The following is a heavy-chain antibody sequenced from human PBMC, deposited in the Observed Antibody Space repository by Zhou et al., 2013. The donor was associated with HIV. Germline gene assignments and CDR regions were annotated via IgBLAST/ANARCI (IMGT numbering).Heavy chain of an antibody. CDR3: ARGSKTHPWGWDDAFDI. J-gene: IGHJ3*02. D-gene: IGHD6-19*01. V-gene: IGHV1-69*04. CDR2: IIPILGIT. CDR1: GGTFSSYA. Sequence: QVQLVQSGAEVKKPGSSVKVSCKASGGTFSSYAISWVRQAPGQGLEWMGRIIPILGITNYAQKFQDRVTITADRSTSTAYMELSSLRSEDTAVYYCARGSKTHPWGWDDAFDIWGQGTMVTVSS.